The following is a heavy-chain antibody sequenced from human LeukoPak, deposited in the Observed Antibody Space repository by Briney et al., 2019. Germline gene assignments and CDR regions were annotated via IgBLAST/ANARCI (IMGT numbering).Heavy chain of an antibody. D-gene: IGHD1-26*01. V-gene: IGHV3-20*04. CDR1: GFTVSSSY. CDR2: INWNGGST. J-gene: IGHJ4*02. Sequence: PGGSLRLSCAASGFTVSSSYMSWVRQAPGKGLEWVSGINWNGGSTGYADSVKGRFTISRDNAKNSLYLQMNSLRAEDTALYYCARVYTSGSNWGPYYFDYWGQGTLVTVSS. CDR3: ARVYTSGSNWGPYYFDY.